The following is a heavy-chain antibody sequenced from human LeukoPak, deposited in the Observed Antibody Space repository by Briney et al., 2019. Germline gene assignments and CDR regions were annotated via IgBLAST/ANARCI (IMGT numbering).Heavy chain of an antibody. V-gene: IGHV3-7*01. CDR3: ARDRGYTIFGVVIMAPYYFDY. Sequence: QPGGSLRLSCAASGFTFSSYSMNWVRQAPGKGLEWVANIKQDGSEKYYVDSVKGRFTISRDNAKNSLYLQMNSLRAEDTAVYYCARDRGYTIFGVVIMAPYYFDYWGQGTLVTVSS. CDR2: IKQDGSEK. CDR1: GFTFSSYS. J-gene: IGHJ4*02. D-gene: IGHD3-3*01.